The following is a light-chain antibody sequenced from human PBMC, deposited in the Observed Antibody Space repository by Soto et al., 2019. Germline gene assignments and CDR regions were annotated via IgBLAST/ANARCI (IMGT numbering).Light chain of an antibody. J-gene: IGLJ1*01. V-gene: IGLV2-11*01. CDR2: DVT. Sequence: QSALTQPRSVSGSPGQSVTISCTGTSSDVGSYYFVSWYQQHPGKAPKIIIYDVTKRPSGVPDRFSGSKSGNTASLTITGLQAEDEADYYCQSYDSSLSSRGVFGTGTKLTVL. CDR3: QSYDSSLSSRGV. CDR1: SSDVGSYYF.